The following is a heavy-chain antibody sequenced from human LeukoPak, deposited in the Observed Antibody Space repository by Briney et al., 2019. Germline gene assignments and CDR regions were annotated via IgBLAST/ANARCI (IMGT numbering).Heavy chain of an antibody. CDR1: GFSFSSYS. J-gene: IGHJ6*04. Sequence: GGSLRLSCAASGFSFSSYSLNWVRQAPGKGLEWVSYISSGSTTIDYADSVKGRFTISRDNAKSSVYLQMNSLRAEDTAVYYYVDVWGKGTTVIVSS. CDR3: VDV. V-gene: IGHV3-48*01. CDR2: ISSGSTTI.